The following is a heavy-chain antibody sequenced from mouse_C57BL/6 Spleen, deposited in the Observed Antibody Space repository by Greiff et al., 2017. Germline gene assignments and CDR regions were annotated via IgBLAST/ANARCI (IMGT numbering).Heavy chain of an antibody. CDR1: GFNIKDDY. CDR3: TTSPVTGDY. D-gene: IGHD2-1*01. J-gene: IGHJ2*01. CDR2: IDPENGDT. V-gene: IGHV14-4*01. Sequence: VQPQQSGAELVRPGASVKLSCTASGFNIKDDYMHWVKQRPEQGLEWIGWIDPENGDTEYASKFQGKATITADTSSNTAYLQLSSLTSEDTAVYYCTTSPVTGDYWGQGTTLTVSS.